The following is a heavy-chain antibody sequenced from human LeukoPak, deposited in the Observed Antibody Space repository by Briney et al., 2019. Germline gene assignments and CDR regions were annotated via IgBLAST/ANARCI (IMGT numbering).Heavy chain of an antibody. J-gene: IGHJ6*03. CDR1: GGSISSSSYY. V-gene: IGHV4-61*02. Sequence: SETLSLTCTVSGGSISSSSYYWRWIRQPAGTGLEWIGRIYTSGSTNYNPSLKSRVTMSVDTSKNQFSLKLSSVTAADTAVYYCATGGSGSVGYYYMDVWGKGATVTISS. D-gene: IGHD3-10*01. CDR3: ATGGSGSVGYYYMDV. CDR2: IYTSGST.